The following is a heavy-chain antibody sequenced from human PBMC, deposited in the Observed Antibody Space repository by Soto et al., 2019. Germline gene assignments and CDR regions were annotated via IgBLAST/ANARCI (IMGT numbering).Heavy chain of an antibody. J-gene: IGHJ6*02. D-gene: IGHD3-10*01. Sequence: QLRLQESGPGLVKPSETLSLTCTVSGGSIGGSNYFWGWIRQSPGTGRECLGTIYSSGTTYYSPALKRRITMSLDTSKNQFSLNLGSVTAADTAVYYCTRRRFGVRGFTTMDVWGPGTTVTVSS. CDR2: IYSSGTT. CDR1: GGSIGGSNYF. CDR3: TRRRFGVRGFTTMDV. V-gene: IGHV4-39*01.